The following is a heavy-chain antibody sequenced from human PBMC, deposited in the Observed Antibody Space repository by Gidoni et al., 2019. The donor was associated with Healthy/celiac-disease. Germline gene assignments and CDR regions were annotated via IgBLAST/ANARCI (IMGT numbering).Heavy chain of an antibody. V-gene: IGHV1-69*01. CDR1: GGTFSSYA. CDR2: IIPIFGTA. D-gene: IGHD2-21*02. J-gene: IGHJ6*02. Sequence: QVQLVQSGAEVKKPGSSVKVSCKASGGTFSSYAIRWVRQAPGQGLEWMGGIIPIFGTANYAQKFQGRVTITADESTSTAYMELSSLRSEDTAVYYCARTVVSVVTRYYGMDVWGQGTTVTVSS. CDR3: ARTVVSVVTRYYGMDV.